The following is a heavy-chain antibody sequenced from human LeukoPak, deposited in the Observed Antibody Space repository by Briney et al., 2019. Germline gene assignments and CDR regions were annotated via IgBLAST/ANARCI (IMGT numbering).Heavy chain of an antibody. Sequence: GGSLRLSCAASGFTVSSNYMSWVRQAPGKGLEWVSVIYSGGSTYYADSVKGRFTISRDNSKNTLYLQMSSLRAEDTAVYYCARGQLVPPPGGMDVWGQGTTVTVSS. V-gene: IGHV3-53*01. J-gene: IGHJ6*02. CDR2: IYSGGST. D-gene: IGHD6-6*01. CDR1: GFTVSSNY. CDR3: ARGQLVPPPGGMDV.